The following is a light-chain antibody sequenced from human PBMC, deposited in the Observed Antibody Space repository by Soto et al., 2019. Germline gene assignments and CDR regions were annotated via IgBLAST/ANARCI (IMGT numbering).Light chain of an antibody. CDR1: QSVTTN. J-gene: IGKJ2*01. CDR2: GAF. CDR3: QKYNSGPNP. Sequence: ETVLTQSPATLSVSPGERATFSCKASQSVTTNLAWYQQKPGQVPRLLIYGAFTRATGIPARFSGSGSGTDFTLTFSSLQFKVFEFYPCQKYNSGPNPFGRGTK. V-gene: IGKV3-15*01.